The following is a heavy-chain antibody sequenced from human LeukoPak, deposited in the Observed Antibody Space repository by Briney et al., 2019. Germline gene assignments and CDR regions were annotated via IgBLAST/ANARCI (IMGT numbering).Heavy chain of an antibody. CDR2: IYYSGST. CDR3: ASASSESQNYAFDI. CDR1: GGSISSSSYY. Sequence: SETLSLTCTVSGGSISSSSYYWGWIRQPPGKGLEWIGSIYYSGSTYYNPSLKSRVTISVDTSKNQFSLKLSSVTAADTAVYYCASASSESQNYAFDIWGQGTMVTVSS. J-gene: IGHJ3*02. V-gene: IGHV4-39*07.